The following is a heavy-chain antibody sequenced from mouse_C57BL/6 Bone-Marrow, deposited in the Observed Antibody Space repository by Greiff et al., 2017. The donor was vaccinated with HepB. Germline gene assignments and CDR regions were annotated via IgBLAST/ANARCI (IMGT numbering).Heavy chain of an antibody. V-gene: IGHV1-55*01. CDR3: AREGGIYYDYDD. D-gene: IGHD2-4*01. CDR1: GYTFTSYW. J-gene: IGHJ2*01. Sequence: QVQLQQPGAELVKPGASVKMSCKASGYTFTSYWITWVKQRPGQGLEWIGDIYPGSGSTNYNEKFKSKATLTVDTSSSTAYLQLSSLTSEDSAVYYCAREGGIYYDYDDWGQGTTLTVSS. CDR2: IYPGSGST.